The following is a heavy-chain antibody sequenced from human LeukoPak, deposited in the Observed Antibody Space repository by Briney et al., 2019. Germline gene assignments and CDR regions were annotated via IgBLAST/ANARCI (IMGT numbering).Heavy chain of an antibody. CDR2: ISDEGRNK. J-gene: IGHJ4*02. CDR1: GFSFISYG. Sequence: GGSLRLSCAASGFSFISYGMPWVRQAPGKGLEWVGVISDEGRNKKYADSVKGRFTISRDNSKDTLYLQMNSLRDEDTAVYYCAKRPSDYGDYVTYFDYWGQGTLVTVSS. CDR3: AKRPSDYGDYVTYFDY. V-gene: IGHV3-30*18. D-gene: IGHD4-17*01.